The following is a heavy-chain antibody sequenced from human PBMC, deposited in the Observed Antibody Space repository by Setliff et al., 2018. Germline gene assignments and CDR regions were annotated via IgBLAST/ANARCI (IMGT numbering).Heavy chain of an antibody. J-gene: IGHJ4*02. CDR2: IKQDGSER. CDR3: ATWAPIAAAGFDY. Sequence: PGGPLRLSCAASGFTFSSYWMSWVRQAPGKGLEWVANIKQDGSERHYVDSVKGRFTISRDNAKNSLHLQMNSLRVEDTAVYYCATWAPIAAAGFDYWGQGTLVTVSS. V-gene: IGHV3-7*03. CDR1: GFTFSSYW. D-gene: IGHD6-13*01.